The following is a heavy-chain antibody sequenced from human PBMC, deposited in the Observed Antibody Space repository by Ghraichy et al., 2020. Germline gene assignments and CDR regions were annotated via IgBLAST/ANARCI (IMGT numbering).Heavy chain of an antibody. J-gene: IGHJ1*01. V-gene: IGHV1-2*02. Sequence: ASVKVSCKASGYTFTDYYMHWVRQAPGQGLEWMGWINPNSGGTNHAQKFEGRVTMTRDTSISTAYMELSRLRSDDTAVYYCAIRVVTTDAEYFQHWGQGTQVTVSS. CDR1: GYTFTDYY. CDR3: AIRVVTTDAEYFQH. CDR2: INPNSGGT. D-gene: IGHD3-3*01.